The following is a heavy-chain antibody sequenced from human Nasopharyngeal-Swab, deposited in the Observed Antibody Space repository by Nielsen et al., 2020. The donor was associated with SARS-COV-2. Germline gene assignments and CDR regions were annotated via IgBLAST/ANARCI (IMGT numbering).Heavy chain of an antibody. CDR2: IIPILGIA. CDR1: GGIFSSYA. CDR3: AHDGYNYYYYGMDV. Sequence: AVKVSCKASGGIFSSYAISWVRQAPGQGLEWMGRIIPILGIANYAQKFQGRVTITADKSTSTAYMELSSLRSEDTAVYYCAHDGYNYYYYGMDVWGQGTTVTVSS. D-gene: IGHD5-24*01. J-gene: IGHJ6*02. V-gene: IGHV1-69*04.